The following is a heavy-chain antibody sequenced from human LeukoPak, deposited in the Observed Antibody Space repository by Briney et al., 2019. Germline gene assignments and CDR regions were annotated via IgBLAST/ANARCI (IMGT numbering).Heavy chain of an antibody. D-gene: IGHD2-8*01. Sequence: PGGSLRLSCAASGFTFSGSAMHWVRQAPGKGLEWVSYISSSSTYIYYADSVKGRFTISRDNAKNSLYLQMNSLRAEDTAVYYCARVLGDCTNGVCMKGYYYYMDVWGKGTTVTVSS. CDR1: GFTFSGSA. J-gene: IGHJ6*03. CDR3: ARVLGDCTNGVCMKGYYYYMDV. CDR2: ISSSSTYI. V-gene: IGHV3-21*01.